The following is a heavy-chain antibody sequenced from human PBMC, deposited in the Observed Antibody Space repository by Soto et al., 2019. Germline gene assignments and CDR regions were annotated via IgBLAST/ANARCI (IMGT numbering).Heavy chain of an antibody. CDR3: ARDIRPYDSSGWA. V-gene: IGHV3-21*01. CDR1: GFTFSSYS. J-gene: IGHJ5*02. Sequence: PGGFLRLSCAASGFTFSSYSMNWVRQAPGKGLEWVSSISSSSSYIYYADSVKGRFTISRDNAKNSLYLQMNSLRAEDTAVYYCARDIRPYDSSGWAWGQGTLVTVSS. D-gene: IGHD3-22*01. CDR2: ISSSSSYI.